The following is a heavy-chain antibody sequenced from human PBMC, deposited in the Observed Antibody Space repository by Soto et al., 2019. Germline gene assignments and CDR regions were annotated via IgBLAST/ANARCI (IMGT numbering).Heavy chain of an antibody. CDR3: ASETLYYDFWSGYYTGNWFDP. CDR1: GGTFSSYA. Sequence: ASGGTFSSYAISWVRQAPGQGLEWMGGIIPIFGTANYAQKFQGRVTITADESTSTAYMELSSLRSEDTAVYYCASETLYYDFWSGYYTGNWFDPWG. D-gene: IGHD3-3*01. J-gene: IGHJ5*02. CDR2: IIPIFGTA. V-gene: IGHV1-69*01.